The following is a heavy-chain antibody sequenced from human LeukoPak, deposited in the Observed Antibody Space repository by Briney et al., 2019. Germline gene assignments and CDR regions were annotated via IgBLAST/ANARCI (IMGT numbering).Heavy chain of an antibody. Sequence: SETLSLTCAVYGGSFSGYYWSWIRQPPGKGLEWIGEINHSGSTNYNPSLKSRVTISVDTSKNQFSLKPSSVTAADTAVYYCARGGVSADAFDIWGQGTMVTVSS. CDR1: GGSFSGYY. J-gene: IGHJ3*02. CDR2: INHSGST. V-gene: IGHV4-34*01. CDR3: ARGGVSADAFDI.